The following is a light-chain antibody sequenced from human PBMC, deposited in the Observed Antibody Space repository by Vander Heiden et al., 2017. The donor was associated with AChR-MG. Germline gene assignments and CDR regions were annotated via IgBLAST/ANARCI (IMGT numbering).Light chain of an antibody. CDR2: GAS. J-gene: IGKJ1*01. Sequence: EIVLTQSPGTLSLSPGERATLSCRASQSVTSSYLAWYQQKPGQAPRLLISGASGRATGIPDRFSGSGSGKDFTLTISRLEPEDFAVYYCQQYGSSPTFGQGTKVEIK. CDR1: QSVTSSY. CDR3: QQYGSSPT. V-gene: IGKV3-20*01.